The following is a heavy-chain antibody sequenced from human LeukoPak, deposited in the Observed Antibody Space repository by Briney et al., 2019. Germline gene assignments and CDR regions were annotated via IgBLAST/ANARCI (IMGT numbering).Heavy chain of an antibody. Sequence: PSETLSLTCTVSGGSISSYYWSWIRQPPGKGLEWIGYIYYSGSTNYNPSLKSRVTISVDTSNNQFSPKRSSVTAADTAVYYCAGASYDSSGVHWGQGTLVTVSS. CDR2: IYYSGST. J-gene: IGHJ4*02. CDR3: AGASYDSSGVH. CDR1: GGSISSYY. V-gene: IGHV4-59*01. D-gene: IGHD3-22*01.